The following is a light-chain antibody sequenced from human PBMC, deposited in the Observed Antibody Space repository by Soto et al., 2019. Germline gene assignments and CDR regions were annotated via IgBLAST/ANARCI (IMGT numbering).Light chain of an antibody. CDR1: QSLVYTNGNTY. J-gene: IGKJ1*01. V-gene: IGKV2-30*01. CDR2: KVS. Sequence: DVVVTQSPLSLPVTLGQPASISCRSSQSLVYTNGNTYLAWFQQRPGQSPRRLIYKVSIRDSGVPDKIICSGTGTEFTLTISRVEAEEGGVYYCMHGTHCPRTFGRGTKVEIK. CDR3: MHGTHCPRT.